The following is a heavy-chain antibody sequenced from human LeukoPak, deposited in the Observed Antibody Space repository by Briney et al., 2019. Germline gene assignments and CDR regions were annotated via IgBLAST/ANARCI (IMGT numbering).Heavy chain of an antibody. J-gene: IGHJ4*02. CDR3: ARDLNS. CDR2: IISGGST. V-gene: IGHV3-66*01. Sequence: GGSLRLSCAASGFTVRSNYMSWVRQAPGKGLEWVSLIISGGSTFYVDSVKGRFTISRDNSKNTLYLQMNSLRAEDTAVYYCARDLNSWGQGTLVTVSS. CDR1: GFTVRSNY.